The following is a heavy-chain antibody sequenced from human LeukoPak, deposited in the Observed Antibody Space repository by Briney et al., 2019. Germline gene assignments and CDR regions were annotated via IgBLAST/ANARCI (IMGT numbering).Heavy chain of an antibody. V-gene: IGHV4-59*01. D-gene: IGHD3-3*01. Sequence: PSETLSLTCTVSGGSISSYYWSWIRQPPGKGLEWIGYIYYSGSTNYNPSLKSRVTISVDTSKNQFSLKLSSVTAADTAVYYCAGWRKQFLRSYNWFDPWGQGTLVTVSS. CDR1: GGSISSYY. J-gene: IGHJ5*02. CDR3: AGWRKQFLRSYNWFDP. CDR2: IYYSGST.